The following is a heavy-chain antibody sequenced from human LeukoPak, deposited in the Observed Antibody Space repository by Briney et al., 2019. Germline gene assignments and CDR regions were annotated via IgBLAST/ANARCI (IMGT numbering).Heavy chain of an antibody. CDR3: AREGRYYDFWSGYLNYFDY. V-gene: IGHV3-23*01. D-gene: IGHD3-3*01. CDR2: ISGCGGST. J-gene: IGHJ4*02. Sequence: GGSLRLSCAASGFTFSSYAMSWVRQAPGKGLEWVSAISGCGGSTYYADSVKGRFPISRDNSKNTLYLQMNSLRAEDTAVYYCAREGRYYDFWSGYLNYFDYWGQGTLVTVSS. CDR1: GFTFSSYA.